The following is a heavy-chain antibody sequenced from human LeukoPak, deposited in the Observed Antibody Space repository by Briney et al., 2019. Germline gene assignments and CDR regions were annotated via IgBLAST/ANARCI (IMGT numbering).Heavy chain of an antibody. D-gene: IGHD6-13*01. V-gene: IGHV4-61*08. CDR2: IYDSGST. Sequence: PSETLSLTCTVSGGSISSGGYYWSWIRQPPGKGLEWIGYIYDSGSTNYNPSLKSRVTISVDTSKNQFSLKLSSVTAADTAVYYCARDLLSSSWVYFQHWGQGTLVTVSS. J-gene: IGHJ1*01. CDR1: GGSISSGGYY. CDR3: ARDLLSSSWVYFQH.